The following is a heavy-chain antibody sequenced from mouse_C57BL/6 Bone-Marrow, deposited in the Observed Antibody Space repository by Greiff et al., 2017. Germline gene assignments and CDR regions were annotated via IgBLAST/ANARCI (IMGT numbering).Heavy chain of an antibody. V-gene: IGHV5-9-1*02. CDR1: GFTFSSYA. J-gene: IGHJ1*03. Sequence: EVKLVESGEGLVKPGGSLKLSCAASGFTFSSYAMSWVRQTPEKRLEWVAYISSGGDYTYYADTVKGRFTISRDNARDTLYLQMSSLKSEDSAMYYCTGPWYFDVWGTGTTVTVSS. CDR2: ISSGGDYT. CDR3: TGPWYFDV.